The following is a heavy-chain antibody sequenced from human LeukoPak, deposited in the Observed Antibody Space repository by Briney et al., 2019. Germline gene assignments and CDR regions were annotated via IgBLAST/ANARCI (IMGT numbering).Heavy chain of an antibody. J-gene: IGHJ4*02. CDR1: GFTFSNYA. CDR3: MNGLFDY. D-gene: IGHD2-8*01. CDR2: ISYHSRDI. V-gene: IGHV3-30-3*01. Sequence: PGGSLRLSCVASGFTFSNYAMQWVRQAPGEGLEWVTLISYHSRDIYYADSVKGRFTVSRDNSKNTLYLQMSSLRLEDTAVYYCMNGLFDYWGQGALVTVSS.